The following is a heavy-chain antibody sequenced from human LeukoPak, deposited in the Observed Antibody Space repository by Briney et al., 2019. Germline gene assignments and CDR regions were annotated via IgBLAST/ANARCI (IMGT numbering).Heavy chain of an antibody. CDR3: ARGRGSYYKTLGWFHP. CDR1: GGSFSGYY. J-gene: IGHJ5*02. CDR2: INHSGST. V-gene: IGHV4-34*01. D-gene: IGHD3-10*01. Sequence: PSETLTLTCAVYGGSFSGYYWSWIRQPPGKGLEWIGEINHSGSTNDNPSLKSRVTISVDTSKNQFSLKLSSVTAADTAVYYCARGRGSYYKTLGWFHPWGQGTRLTVSS.